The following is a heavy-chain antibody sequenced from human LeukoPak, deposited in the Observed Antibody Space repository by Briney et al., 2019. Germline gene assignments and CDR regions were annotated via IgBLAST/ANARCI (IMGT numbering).Heavy chain of an antibody. CDR3: ARAGNSSGGDNWFDP. Sequence: GGSLKLSCGASGFTFSSNGMSWVRQAPGKGLEWVSGIKWNGGSTGYADSVKGRFTISRDNAKNSLYLQMNSLRAEDTAFYYCARAGNSSGGDNWFDPWGQGTLVTVSS. CDR1: GFTFSSNG. CDR2: IKWNGGST. V-gene: IGHV3-20*04. D-gene: IGHD6-19*01. J-gene: IGHJ5*02.